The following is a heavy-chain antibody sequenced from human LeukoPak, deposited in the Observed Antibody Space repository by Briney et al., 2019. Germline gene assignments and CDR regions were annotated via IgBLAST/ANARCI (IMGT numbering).Heavy chain of an antibody. Sequence: ASQTLSHTCTVSGGSISIRNYYWSWIRQPAGKGLEWIGRIYTSGSTNYNPSLKSRVTISVDTSKNQFSLKLSSVTAADAAVYYCVRHRNGGNFGFDYWGQGTLVTVSS. CDR2: IYTSGST. V-gene: IGHV4-61*02. J-gene: IGHJ4*02. CDR1: GGSISIRNYY. D-gene: IGHD4-23*01. CDR3: VRHRNGGNFGFDY.